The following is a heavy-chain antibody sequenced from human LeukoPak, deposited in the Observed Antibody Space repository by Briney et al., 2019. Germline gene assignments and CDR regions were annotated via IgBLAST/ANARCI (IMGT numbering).Heavy chain of an antibody. J-gene: IGHJ4*02. Sequence: SETLSLTCTVSGGSISSSSYYWGWIRQPPGKGLEWIGSIYYSGSTYYNPSLKSRVTISVDTSKNQFSLKLSSVTAADTAVYYCARDIRYFDILTDYSSYFFDYWGQGTLVTVSS. D-gene: IGHD3-9*01. CDR3: ARDIRYFDILTDYSSYFFDY. V-gene: IGHV4-39*07. CDR2: IYYSGST. CDR1: GGSISSSSYY.